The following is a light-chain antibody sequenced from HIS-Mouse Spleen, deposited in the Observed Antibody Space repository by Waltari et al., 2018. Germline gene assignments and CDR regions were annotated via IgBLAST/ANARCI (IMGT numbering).Light chain of an antibody. CDR1: SSDVGSYNL. CDR3: CSYAVSSPYVV. J-gene: IGLJ2*01. CDR2: EGS. Sequence: QSALTQPASVSGSPGQSITISCTGTSSDVGSYNLVSWYQQHPGKAPKLMIYEGSKRPSGVSNRLYGSKSGNTASLTISGLQAEDEADYYCCSYAVSSPYVVFGGGTKLTVL. V-gene: IGLV2-23*01.